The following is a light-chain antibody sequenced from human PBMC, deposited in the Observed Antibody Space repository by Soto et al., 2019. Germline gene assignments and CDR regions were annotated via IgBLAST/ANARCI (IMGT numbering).Light chain of an antibody. CDR3: QQTYSTPPT. V-gene: IGKV1-39*01. Sequence: DIQMTQSPSSVSASVGDRVTITSRASQSISSYLNWYQQKAGLAPKLLIYAASSLQSGVPSRFSGSGSGTDFTLTISSLQPEDFATYYCQQTYSTPPTFGQGTKVDIK. CDR2: AAS. J-gene: IGKJ1*01. CDR1: QSISSY.